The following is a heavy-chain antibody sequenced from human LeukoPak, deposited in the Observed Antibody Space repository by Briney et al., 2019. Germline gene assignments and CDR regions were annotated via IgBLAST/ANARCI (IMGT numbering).Heavy chain of an antibody. CDR2: LSGSGDST. CDR1: GFTFSSYA. J-gene: IGHJ4*02. D-gene: IGHD3-22*01. CDR3: ARLLYYHDSNGYWSAPNDF. Sequence: GGSLRLSCAASGFTFSSYAMSWVRQAPGKGLEWVSGLSGSGDSTYHADSVKGRFTISRDNSKNTLYLQMNSLRAEDTAVYYCARLLYYHDSNGYWSAPNDFWGQGTLVTVSS. V-gene: IGHV3-23*01.